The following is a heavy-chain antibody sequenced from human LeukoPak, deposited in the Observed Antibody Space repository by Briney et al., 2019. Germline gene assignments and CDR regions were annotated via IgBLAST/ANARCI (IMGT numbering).Heavy chain of an antibody. CDR2: IKSKTDGGTT. J-gene: IGHJ6*04. Sequence: GGSLRLSCAASGFTFSNAWMSWVRQAPGKGLEWVGRIKSKTDGGTTDYAAPVKCRFTISRDGSKNTLYLQMNSLKTEDTAVYYCTSTGAFHGMDVWGKGTTVTVSS. CDR1: GFTFSNAW. CDR3: TSTGAFHGMDV. V-gene: IGHV3-15*01. D-gene: IGHD4-17*01.